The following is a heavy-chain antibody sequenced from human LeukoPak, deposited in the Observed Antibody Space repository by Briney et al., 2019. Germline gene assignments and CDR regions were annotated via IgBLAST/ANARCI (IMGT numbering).Heavy chain of an antibody. Sequence: PSETLSLTCTVSGGSISSGSYYWSWIRQPAGKGLEWIGRIYTSGSTNYNPSLKSRVTISVDTSKNQFSLKLSSVTAADTAVYYCARRPQYGSYDYWGQGTLVTVSS. J-gene: IGHJ4*02. CDR1: GGSISSGSYY. CDR3: ARRPQYGSYDY. V-gene: IGHV4-61*02. D-gene: IGHD4-17*01. CDR2: IYTSGST.